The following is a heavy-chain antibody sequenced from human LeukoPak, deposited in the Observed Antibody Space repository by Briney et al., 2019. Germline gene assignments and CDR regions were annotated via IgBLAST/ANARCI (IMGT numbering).Heavy chain of an antibody. CDR1: GGSFSGYY. Sequence: PSETLSLTCAVYGGSFSGYYWSWIRQPPGKGLEWIGEINHSGSTNYNPSLKSRVTISVDTSKNQFSLKLSSVTAADTAVYYCARGDLAGYGYLGYWGQGTLVTVSS. D-gene: IGHD3-10*01. CDR2: INHSGST. V-gene: IGHV4-34*01. CDR3: ARGDLAGYGYLGY. J-gene: IGHJ4*02.